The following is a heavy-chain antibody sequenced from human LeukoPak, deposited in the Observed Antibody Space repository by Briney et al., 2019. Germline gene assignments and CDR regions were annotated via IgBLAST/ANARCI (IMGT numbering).Heavy chain of an antibody. Sequence: GGSLRLSCAAPGVSFSDYYMSWIRQAPGKGLQWVSYIDTGGSITYYAGSVKGRFTISRDNAKNSLYLQMNSLRVEDTAVYYCARILEGYHYYMDVWGEGTTVTVSS. J-gene: IGHJ6*03. V-gene: IGHV3-11*04. D-gene: IGHD6-13*01. CDR3: ARILEGYHYYMDV. CDR2: IDTGGSIT. CDR1: GVSFSDYY.